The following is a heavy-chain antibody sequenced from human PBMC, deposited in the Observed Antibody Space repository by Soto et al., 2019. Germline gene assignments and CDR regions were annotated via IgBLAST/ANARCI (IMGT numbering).Heavy chain of an antibody. D-gene: IGHD2-2*01. Sequence: GGSLRLSCAVSGFTLDDYTMHWVRQAPGKGLEWVSGVGWNGGDIVYADSVKGRYTVSRDNTRNSLYLEVNSLTTEDTAIYFCAKERAVVVPVSTSYFHYYGLDVWGQGTTVTVSS. CDR3: AKERAVVVPVSTSYFHYYGLDV. J-gene: IGHJ6*02. CDR2: VGWNGGDI. CDR1: GFTLDDYT. V-gene: IGHV3-9*01.